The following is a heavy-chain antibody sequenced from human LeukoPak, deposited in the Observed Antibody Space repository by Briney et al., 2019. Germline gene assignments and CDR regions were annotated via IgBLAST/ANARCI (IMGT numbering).Heavy chain of an antibody. CDR3: AKGPAYDRGGY. CDR2: ISGSGGST. D-gene: IGHD2-21*01. J-gene: IGHJ4*02. CDR1: GFTFSGYA. V-gene: IGHV3-23*01. Sequence: AGGSLRLSCAPSGFTFSGYAMSWVRQAPGKGLEWVSAISGSGGSTYYADSVKGRFTISRDNYKNTLYLQMNSLRAEDTAVYYCAKGPAYDRGGYWGQGTLVTVSS.